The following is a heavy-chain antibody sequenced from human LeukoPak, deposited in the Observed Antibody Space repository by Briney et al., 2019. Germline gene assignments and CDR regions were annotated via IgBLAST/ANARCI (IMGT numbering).Heavy chain of an antibody. D-gene: IGHD6-19*01. V-gene: IGHV3-23*01. J-gene: IGHJ1*01. CDR1: GFTVSSNY. Sequence: GGSLRLSCAASGFTVSSNYMSWVRQAPGKGLEWVSAISGSGGSTYYADSVKGRFTISRDNSKNTLYLQMNSLRAEDTAVYYCAKDLVAVAGEYFQHWGQGTLVTVSS. CDR2: ISGSGGST. CDR3: AKDLVAVAGEYFQH.